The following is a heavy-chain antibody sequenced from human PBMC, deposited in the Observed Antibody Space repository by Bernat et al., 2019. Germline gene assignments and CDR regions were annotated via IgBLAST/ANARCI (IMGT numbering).Heavy chain of an antibody. CDR2: IYTGGTT. D-gene: IGHD4-23*01. CDR1: GFTVNSNY. CDR3: ARLITVGPWRFDS. J-gene: IGHJ4*02. V-gene: IGHV3-53*02. Sequence: EVQLVETGGDLIQPGGSLRLSCAASGFTVNSNYMTWVRQTPGKGLAWVSIIYTGGTTYYADSVKGRFTISRDNSKNTLYLQMNSLRAEDTAVYYCARLITVGPWRFDSWGQGTLVTVSS.